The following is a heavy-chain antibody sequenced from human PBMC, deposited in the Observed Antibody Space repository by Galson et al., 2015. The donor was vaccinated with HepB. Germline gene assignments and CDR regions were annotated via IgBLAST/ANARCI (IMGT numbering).Heavy chain of an antibody. D-gene: IGHD2-15*01. CDR2: VHYTGTT. Sequence: SETLSLTCTVSGGFISTYYWGRIRQPPGKTLEWIGYVHYTGTTNYSPSLKSRVTVSLDMSKNQFFLKLNSVTAADPAVYYCARERTYCSGGSCDFAFDYWGPGMLVTVSS. V-gene: IGHV4-59*01. CDR1: GGFISTYY. J-gene: IGHJ4*02. CDR3: ARERTYCSGGSCDFAFDY.